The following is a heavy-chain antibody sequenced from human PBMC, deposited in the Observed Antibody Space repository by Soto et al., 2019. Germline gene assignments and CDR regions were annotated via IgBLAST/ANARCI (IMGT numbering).Heavy chain of an antibody. CDR1: GGTFSSYR. J-gene: IGHJ4*02. V-gene: IGHV1-69*13. D-gene: IGHD6-13*01. CDR2: IVPIYRTA. CDR3: ARDSGAKLSSS. Sequence: SVKVSCKASGGTFSSYRFNWVRQARGQGLEWLGGIVPIYRTADYAQKFQGRVTITADESTRTVYMELSSLKSQDTALYYCARDSGAKLSSSWGQGTLVTVSS.